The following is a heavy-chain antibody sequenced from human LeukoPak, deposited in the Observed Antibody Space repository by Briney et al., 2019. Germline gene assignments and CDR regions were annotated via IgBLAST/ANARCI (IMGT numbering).Heavy chain of an antibody. D-gene: IGHD4-17*01. CDR1: GGSISSGAYY. CDR3: ARVANGDYFDF. CDR2: IHYSGST. J-gene: IGHJ4*02. V-gene: IGHV4-30-4*08. Sequence: SQTLSLTCTVSGGSISSGAYYWSWIRQHPGKGLEWIGYIHYSGSTYYNPSLKSRVTISVDTSKNHFSLNLTSVTAADTAVYYCARVANGDYFDFWGQGTLVTVSS.